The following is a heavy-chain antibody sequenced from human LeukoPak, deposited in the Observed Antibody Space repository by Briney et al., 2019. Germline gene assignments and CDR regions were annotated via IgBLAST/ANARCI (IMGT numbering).Heavy chain of an antibody. CDR1: GFTFSNYA. CDR3: ARVNSSSWSYHFDY. D-gene: IGHD6-13*01. Sequence: PGGSLRLSCAASGFTFSNYAMHWVRQAPGKGLEWVAVISYDGSNKYYTDSVKGRFTISRDNSMNTLYLQMNSLRPEGTAVYYCARVNSSSWSYHFDYWGQGTLVTVSS. CDR2: ISYDGSNK. J-gene: IGHJ4*02. V-gene: IGHV3-30*04.